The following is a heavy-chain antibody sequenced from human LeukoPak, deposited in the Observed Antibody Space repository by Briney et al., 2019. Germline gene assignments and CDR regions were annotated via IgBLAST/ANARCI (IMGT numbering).Heavy chain of an antibody. Sequence: PGGSLRLSCAASGFTLSSYAMHWVRQAPGKGLEYVSGIRSSGGSTYYANSVRDRFTISRDNSKNTLYLQMGSLRAEDMAVYYCVRATGTYAGDYYGMDVWGQGTTVTVSS. CDR1: GFTLSSYA. D-gene: IGHD1-26*01. CDR2: IRSSGGST. J-gene: IGHJ6*02. V-gene: IGHV3-64*01. CDR3: VRATGTYAGDYYGMDV.